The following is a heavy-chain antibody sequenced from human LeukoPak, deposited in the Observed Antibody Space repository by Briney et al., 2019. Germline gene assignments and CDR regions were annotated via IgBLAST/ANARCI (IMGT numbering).Heavy chain of an antibody. J-gene: IGHJ4*02. Sequence: VASVKVSCKASGYTFTSYYMHWVRQAPGQGLEWMGIISPSGGSTSYAQKFQGRVTMTRDTSTSTVYMELSSLRSEDTAVYYCARDFWYYYDSSGYYYDYWGQGTLVTVSS. V-gene: IGHV1-46*01. CDR2: ISPSGGST. D-gene: IGHD3-22*01. CDR1: GYTFTSYY. CDR3: ARDFWYYYDSSGYYYDY.